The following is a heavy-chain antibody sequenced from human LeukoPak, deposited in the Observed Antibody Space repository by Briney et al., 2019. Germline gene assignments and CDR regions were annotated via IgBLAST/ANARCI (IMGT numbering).Heavy chain of an antibody. CDR3: ARGSYSLGGFDY. CDR1: GFTFRSYW. V-gene: IGHV3-74*01. D-gene: IGHD6-13*01. CDR2: ISSDGSDT. J-gene: IGHJ4*02. Sequence: PGGSLRLSCAASGFTFRSYWMRWVRHAPGKGLVWVSRISSDGSDTNYADSVKGRFTISRDNAKNTLYLQMNSLRAEDTAVYYCARGSYSLGGFDYWGQGTLVTVSS.